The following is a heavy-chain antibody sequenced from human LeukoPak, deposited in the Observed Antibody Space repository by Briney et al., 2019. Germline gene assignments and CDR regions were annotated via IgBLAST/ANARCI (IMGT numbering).Heavy chain of an antibody. CDR2: INHSGST. J-gene: IGHJ6*03. CDR1: GGSFSGYY. Sequence: PSETLSLTCAVYGGSFSGYYWSWIRQPPGKGLEWIGEINHSGSTNYNPSLKSRVTISVDKSKNQFSLQLNSVTPEDTAVYYCARVTPACFSQQQLLLTPLYYYMDVWGKGTTVTISS. CDR3: ARVTPACFSQQQLLLTPLYYYMDV. V-gene: IGHV4-34*01. D-gene: IGHD6-13*01.